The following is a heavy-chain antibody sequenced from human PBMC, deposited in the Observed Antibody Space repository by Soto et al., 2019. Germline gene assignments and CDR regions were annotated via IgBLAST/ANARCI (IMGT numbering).Heavy chain of an antibody. CDR3: ARDSGAKLSSS. CDR1: GGTFSSYR. CDR2: IVPIYRTA. Sequence: QVQLVQSGAEVKKPGSSVKVSCKASGGTFSSYRINWLRQAPGQGLEWVGGIVPIYRTADYAQKFQGRVTITADETARTAYMELRSLKSHDTAVYYCARDSGAKLSSSWGQGTLVTVSS. V-gene: IGHV1-69*01. D-gene: IGHD6-13*01. J-gene: IGHJ4*02.